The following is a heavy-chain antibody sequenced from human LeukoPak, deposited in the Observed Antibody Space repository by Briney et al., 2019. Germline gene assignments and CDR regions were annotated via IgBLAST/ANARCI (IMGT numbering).Heavy chain of an antibody. D-gene: IGHD3-3*02. J-gene: IGHJ3*02. Sequence: SETLSLTCTVSGGSISSYYWSWIRQPAGKGLEWIGRIYTSGSTNYNPSLKSRVTISVDTSKNQFSLNLTSVTAADTAVYYCARDRISNLGDAFDIWGQGTMVTVSS. CDR1: GGSISSYY. V-gene: IGHV4-4*07. CDR2: IYTSGST. CDR3: ARDRISNLGDAFDI.